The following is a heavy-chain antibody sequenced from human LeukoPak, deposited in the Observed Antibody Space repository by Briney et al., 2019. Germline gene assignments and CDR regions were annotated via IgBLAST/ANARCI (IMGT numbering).Heavy chain of an antibody. CDR1: GYTLTELS. Sequence: ASAKVSCKVSGYTLTELSMHWVRQAPGKGLEWMGGFDPEDGETIYAQKFQGRVTMTEDTSTDTAYMELSSLRSEDTAVYYCAQKSSSWTNFDYWGQGTLVTVSS. D-gene: IGHD6-13*01. J-gene: IGHJ4*02. CDR2: FDPEDGET. V-gene: IGHV1-24*01. CDR3: AQKSSSWTNFDY.